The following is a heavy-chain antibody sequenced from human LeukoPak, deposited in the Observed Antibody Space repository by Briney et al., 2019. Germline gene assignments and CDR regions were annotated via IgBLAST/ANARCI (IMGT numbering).Heavy chain of an antibody. D-gene: IGHD5-18*01. CDR1: GYRFSTYW. Sequence: GESLNISCKGSGYRFSTYWIGWVRQMPGRGLEWVGIIYPGDSDTRYSPSFEGQVTISADKSVNTAYLQWTSLKASDTAMYYCAGSMVTLRDYGYWGQGTLVIVSS. V-gene: IGHV5-51*01. CDR2: IYPGDSDT. CDR3: AGSMVTLRDYGY. J-gene: IGHJ4*02.